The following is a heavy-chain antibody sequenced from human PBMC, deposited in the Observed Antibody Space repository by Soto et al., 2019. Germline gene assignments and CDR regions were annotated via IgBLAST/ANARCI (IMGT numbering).Heavy chain of an antibody. Sequence: TGGSLRLSCETSGFPFGIYTMNWARQAPGKGMEWVSYISSSGTYIDYADSVEGRFAISRDDDKNSVFLEMTSLRVDDTAVYYCAREGNYHEXWGQGTLFTVSX. CDR3: AREGNYHEX. D-gene: IGHD3-10*01. CDR2: ISSSGTYI. CDR1: GFPFGIYT. J-gene: IGHJ4*02. V-gene: IGHV3-21*01.